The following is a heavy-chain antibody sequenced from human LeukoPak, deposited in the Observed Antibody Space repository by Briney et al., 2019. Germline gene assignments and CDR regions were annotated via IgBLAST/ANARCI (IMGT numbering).Heavy chain of an antibody. D-gene: IGHD2-15*01. Sequence: SGPTLVKPTQTLTLTCTFSGFSLSTSGVGVGWIRQPPGKALEWLALIYWDDDKRYSPSLKSRLTITKDTSKNQVVLTMTNMDPVDTATYYCAHSPRPYCSGGSCSYYFDYWGQGTLVTVSS. CDR2: IYWDDDK. CDR3: AHSPRPYCSGGSCSYYFDY. CDR1: GFSLSTSGVG. V-gene: IGHV2-5*02. J-gene: IGHJ4*02.